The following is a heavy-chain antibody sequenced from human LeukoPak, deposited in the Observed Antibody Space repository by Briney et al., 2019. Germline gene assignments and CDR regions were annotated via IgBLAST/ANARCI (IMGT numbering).Heavy chain of an antibody. V-gene: IGHV3-21*01. CDR3: ARGGFYSSGWYPLAEYFQH. D-gene: IGHD6-19*01. Sequence: PGGSLRLSCAASGFTFSSYSMNWVRQAPGRGLEWVSSISSSSSYIYYADSVKGRFTISRDNAKNSLYLQMNSLRAEDTAVYYCARGGFYSSGWYPLAEYFQHWGQGTLVTVSS. CDR1: GFTFSSYS. J-gene: IGHJ1*01. CDR2: ISSSSSYI.